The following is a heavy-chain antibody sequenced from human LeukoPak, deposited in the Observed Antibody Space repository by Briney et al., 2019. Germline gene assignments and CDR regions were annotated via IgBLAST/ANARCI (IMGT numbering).Heavy chain of an antibody. CDR1: GGSISSSSYC. CDR2: IYYSGST. Sequence: SETLSLTCTVSGGSISSSSYCWGWIRQPPGKGLEWVGTIYYSGSTYYNPSLKSRVTISVDTSKNQFSLKLSSVTAADTAVYYCASSRITMVRGVIILPVFDPWGQGTLVTVSS. V-gene: IGHV4-39*01. D-gene: IGHD3-10*01. CDR3: ASSRITMVRGVIILPVFDP. J-gene: IGHJ5*02.